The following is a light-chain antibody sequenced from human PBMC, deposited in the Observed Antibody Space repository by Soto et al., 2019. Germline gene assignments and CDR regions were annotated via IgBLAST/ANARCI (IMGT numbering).Light chain of an antibody. CDR1: SSDVGGYNY. J-gene: IGLJ2*01. V-gene: IGLV2-14*01. Sequence: QSALTQPASVSGSPGQSITISCTGTSSDVGGYNYVSWYQQHPGKAPKLMIYDVSNRPSGVSNRFSGSKSGNTASLTISGLKAEDEADYYCSSYTSSRTLVFGGGTKLTVL. CDR2: DVS. CDR3: SSYTSSRTLV.